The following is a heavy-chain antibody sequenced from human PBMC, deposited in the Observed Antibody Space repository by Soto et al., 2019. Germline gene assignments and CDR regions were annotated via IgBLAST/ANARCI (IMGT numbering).Heavy chain of an antibody. Sequence: GGSLRLSCVASGFSFSNYNMNWVRQAPGKGLEWVSRMNSDGSTTNYADSVKGRFTVSRDNARNTLHLQMNSLRAEDTAVYYCATAEVDYWGPGTLVTVSS. CDR2: MNSDGSTT. J-gene: IGHJ4*02. CDR3: ATAEVDY. CDR1: GFSFSNYN. V-gene: IGHV3-74*01.